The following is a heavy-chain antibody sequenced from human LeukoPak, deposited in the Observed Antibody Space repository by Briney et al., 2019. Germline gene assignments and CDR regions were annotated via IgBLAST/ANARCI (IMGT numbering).Heavy chain of an antibody. CDR3: ARVPGAPR. CDR1: GASISSYY. Sequence: SDTLSLTCTVSGASISSYYWSWIRQPPGKGLEWIGYIYYIGITSYNPSLKSRVTISADTSKMQFSLKLSSATAADTAVYYCARVPGAPRWGQGTLVTVSS. D-gene: IGHD3-10*01. J-gene: IGHJ4*02. V-gene: IGHV4-59*07. CDR2: IYYIGIT.